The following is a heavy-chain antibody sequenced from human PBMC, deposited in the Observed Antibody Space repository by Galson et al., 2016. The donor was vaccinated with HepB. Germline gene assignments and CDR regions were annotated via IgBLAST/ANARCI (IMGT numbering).Heavy chain of an antibody. J-gene: IGHJ4*02. D-gene: IGHD2-21*02. CDR2: IDSSDNT. CDR1: GFTVSRYY. Sequence: SLRLSCAASGFTVSRYYMSWVRQAPGKGLEWVSVIDSSDNTFYADSVKGRFTVSRSNSQNMLFLQMNNLRAEDSAVYFCARPQVAVPAQKRTYKYWGQGTVVTVSS. CDR3: ARPQVAVPAQKRTYKY. V-gene: IGHV3-53*01.